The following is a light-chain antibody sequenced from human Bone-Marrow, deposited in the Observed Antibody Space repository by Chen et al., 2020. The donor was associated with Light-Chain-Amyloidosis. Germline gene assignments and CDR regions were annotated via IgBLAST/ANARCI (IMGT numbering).Light chain of an antibody. Sequence: SYALTQPPSVSVSPGQTATITCSGDDLPTKYAYCYQQKPGQAPVLVIHRDTERPSGISERFSGSSSGTTATLTISGVQAEDEADYHCQSADSSGTYEVIFGGGTKLTVL. V-gene: IGLV3-25*03. CDR3: QSADSSGTYEVI. CDR1: DLPTKY. CDR2: RDT. J-gene: IGLJ2*01.